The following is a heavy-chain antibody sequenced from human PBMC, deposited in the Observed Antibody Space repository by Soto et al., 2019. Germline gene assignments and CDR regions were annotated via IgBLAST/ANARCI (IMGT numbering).Heavy chain of an antibody. Sequence: QVQLQESGPGLVKPSETLSLTCTVSGGSISSYYWSWIRQSAGKGLEWLGRFYTTGTPDYNPSLTSRLSMSTDTSKNQLSLRLTSVTAADTGVYYCARAGNQYGVDVWGQGTTVTVSS. J-gene: IGHJ6*02. V-gene: IGHV4-4*07. CDR3: ARAGNQYGVDV. CDR1: GGSISSYY. CDR2: FYTTGTP. D-gene: IGHD3-10*01.